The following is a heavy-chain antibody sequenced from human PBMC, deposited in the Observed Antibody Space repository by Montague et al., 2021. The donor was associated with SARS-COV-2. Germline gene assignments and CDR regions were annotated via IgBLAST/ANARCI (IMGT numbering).Heavy chain of an antibody. CDR3: ARAPCMITFGGVITRLRGYYFDY. CDR1: GGSISSSSYY. CDR2: IYYSGST. D-gene: IGHD3-16*01. Sequence: SETLSLTCTVSGGSISSSSYYWGWIRQPPGKGLEWIGSIYYSGSTYYNPSLKSRVTISVDASKNQFSLKLSSVTAADTAVYYCARAPCMITFGGVITRLRGYYFDYWGQGTLVTVSS. J-gene: IGHJ4*02. V-gene: IGHV4-39*07.